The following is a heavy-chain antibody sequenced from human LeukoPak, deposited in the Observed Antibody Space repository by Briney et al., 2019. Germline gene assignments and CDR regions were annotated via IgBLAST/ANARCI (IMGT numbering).Heavy chain of an antibody. J-gene: IGHJ4*02. V-gene: IGHV4-59*01. D-gene: IGHD3-22*01. CDR1: GGSISSYY. Sequence: PSETLSLTCTVSGGSISSYYWSWIRQPPGKGLEWIGYIYYSGSTNYNPSLKSRVTISVDTSKNQFSLKLSSVTAADTAVYYCTRGLRYYHDSSGYTHFDYWGQGTLVTVSS. CDR2: IYYSGST. CDR3: TRGLRYYHDSSGYTHFDY.